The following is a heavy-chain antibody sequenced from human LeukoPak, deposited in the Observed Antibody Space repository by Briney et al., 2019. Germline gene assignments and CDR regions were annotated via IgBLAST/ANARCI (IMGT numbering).Heavy chain of an antibody. CDR2: IRRDGSEK. J-gene: IGHJ4*02. CDR3: ARDRRWLQLTYLDY. CDR1: GFIVSNYW. D-gene: IGHD5-24*01. Sequence: GGSLRLSCAASGFIVSNYWMSWVRQAPGKGLEWVAYIRRDGSEKSYVDSVKGRFTISRDSANNSLYLQMNSLRAEDTAVYYCARDRRWLQLTYLDYWGQGALVTVSS. V-gene: IGHV3-7*01.